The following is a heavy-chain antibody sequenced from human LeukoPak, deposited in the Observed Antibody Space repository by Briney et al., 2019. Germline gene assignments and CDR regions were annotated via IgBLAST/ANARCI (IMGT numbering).Heavy chain of an antibody. D-gene: IGHD6-25*01. CDR1: GFTFSDYA. CDR3: AKGRTRGQRPSWFDS. V-gene: IGHV3-23*01. J-gene: IGHJ5*01. CDR2: ISGGSAGT. Sequence: GGPLRLSCAASGFTFSDYAMNWCRQAPGKGLEWVSTISGGSAGTFYADSVKGRFTISRDNTKNTLYLQMNSLSAEDTAVYYCAKGRTRGQRPSWFDSWGQGTLVTVSS.